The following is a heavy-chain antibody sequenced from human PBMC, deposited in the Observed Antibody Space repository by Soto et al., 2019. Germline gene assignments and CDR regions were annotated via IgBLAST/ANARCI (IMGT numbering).Heavy chain of an antibody. CDR2: IYYSGST. J-gene: IGHJ3*02. V-gene: IGHV4-59*08. CDR3: ARLHYGDKRAFDI. CDR1: GGSISSYY. Sequence: QVQLQESGPGLVKPSETLSLTCTVSGGSISSYYWSWIRQPPGKGLEWIGYIYYSGSTNYNPSLTSRVTISVDTSTNQFSLKLSSVTAADTAVYYCARLHYGDKRAFDIWGQGTMVTVSS. D-gene: IGHD4-17*01.